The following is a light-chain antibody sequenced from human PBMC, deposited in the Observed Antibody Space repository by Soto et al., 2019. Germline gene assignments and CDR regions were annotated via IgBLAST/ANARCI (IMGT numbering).Light chain of an antibody. CDR3: QHYNNAPYT. CDR2: SAS. CDR1: QCISNY. Sequence: DIQMTQSPSSLSASVGDRVTITCRASQCISNYLAWYQQKPGKVPKLLIYSASTLQSGVPSRFSGSGSGTDLTLTISSLEPEDVATYYCQHYNNAPYTFGQGTKLEIK. V-gene: IGKV1-27*01. J-gene: IGKJ2*01.